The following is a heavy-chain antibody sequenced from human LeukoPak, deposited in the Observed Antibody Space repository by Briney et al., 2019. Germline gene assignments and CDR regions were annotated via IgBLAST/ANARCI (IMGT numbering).Heavy chain of an antibody. V-gene: IGHV3-11*05. J-gene: IGHJ4*02. CDR1: GFTFSSYA. D-gene: IGHD5-12*01. CDR2: ISSSSGYA. CDR3: ARDQSIYGYEIFDY. Sequence: PGGSLRLSCVASGFTFSSYAMSWVRQAPGKGLEWVSFISSSSGYANYADSVKGRFTISRDNAKNSLYLQMNSLRAEDTAVYYCARDQSIYGYEIFDYWGQGILVTVSS.